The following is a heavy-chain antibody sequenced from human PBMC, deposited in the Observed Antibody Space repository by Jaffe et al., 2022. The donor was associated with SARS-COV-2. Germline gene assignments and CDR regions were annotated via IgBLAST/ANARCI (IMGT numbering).Heavy chain of an antibody. D-gene: IGHD1-26*01. J-gene: IGHJ4*02. CDR3: ARSGSHSVFDY. V-gene: IGHV7-4-1*02. CDR2: INTDTGNP. Sequence: QVQLVQSGSELKKPGASVKVSCKASGYTLSNYALNWLRQAPGQGLEWMGWINTDTGNPTYVQGFRGRFLFSLDTSVSTAYLQISSLKAEDNAVYYCARSGSHSVFDYWGQGTLVTVSS. CDR1: GYTLSNYA.